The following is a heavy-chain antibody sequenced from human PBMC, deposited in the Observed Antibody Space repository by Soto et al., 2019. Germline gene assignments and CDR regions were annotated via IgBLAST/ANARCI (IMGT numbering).Heavy chain of an antibody. CDR2: THHSGST. V-gene: IGHV4-34*01. J-gene: IGHJ4*02. CDR1: GGSLSGNY. Sequence: PSETGSLTCTVYGGSLSGNYWGWIRQPPGRGLEWIGETHHSGSTAYNPSLKSRVTISVDTSRNQFSLKLNSVTAADTAVYYCARTTAAIHLNYWSQGTLVTVSS. CDR3: ARTTAAIHLNY. D-gene: IGHD2-21*02.